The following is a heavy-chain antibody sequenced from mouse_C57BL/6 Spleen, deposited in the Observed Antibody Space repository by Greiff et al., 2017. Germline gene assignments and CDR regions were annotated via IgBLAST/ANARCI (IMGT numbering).Heavy chain of an antibody. Sequence: EVQLQQSGAELVKPGASVKLSCTASGFNIKDYYMHWVKQRTEQGLEWIGRIDPEDGETKYAPKFQGKATITADTSSNTADLQLSSLTSEDTAVYYCARGNYEGFYWGQGTTLTVSS. V-gene: IGHV14-2*01. CDR3: ARGNYEGFY. CDR2: IDPEDGET. CDR1: GFNIKDYY. J-gene: IGHJ2*01. D-gene: IGHD2-1*01.